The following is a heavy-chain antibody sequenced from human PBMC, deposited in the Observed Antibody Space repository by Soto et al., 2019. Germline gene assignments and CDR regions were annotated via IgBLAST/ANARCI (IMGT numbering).Heavy chain of an antibody. CDR3: ARGRKYDVLTGYNDY. CDR1: GFTFSDYW. CDR2: INDNWAIT. J-gene: IGHJ4*02. D-gene: IGHD3-9*01. Sequence: EVELLESGGGLVQPGGSLRLSCEASGFTFSDYWMHWVRQVPGGGLVWVARINDNWAITRYADSVKGRFTVSRDNANSTMFLQMTSLTAEDTAIYYCARGRKYDVLTGYNDYWGQGTLVTVSS. V-gene: IGHV3-74*01.